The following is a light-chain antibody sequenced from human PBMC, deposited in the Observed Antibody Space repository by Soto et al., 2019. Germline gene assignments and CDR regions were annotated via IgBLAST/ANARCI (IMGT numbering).Light chain of an antibody. Sequence: EIVLTQSPATLSLSPGERATVSCRASQGVSNNLGWYQQKAGQAPRLLIYDASNRATGIPARFSGSGSGTDFTLTISSLEPEDFAVYYCQHGGTFGQGTRLEIK. CDR3: QHGGT. J-gene: IGKJ5*01. V-gene: IGKV3-11*01. CDR1: QGVSNN. CDR2: DAS.